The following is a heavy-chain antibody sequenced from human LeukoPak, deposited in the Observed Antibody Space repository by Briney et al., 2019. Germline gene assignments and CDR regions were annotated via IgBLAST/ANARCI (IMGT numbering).Heavy chain of an antibody. J-gene: IGHJ5*02. V-gene: IGHV4-59*01. D-gene: IGHD5-12*01. CDR2: ISYNGIT. CDR3: ARDRVDRFGPRFDP. CDR1: GGSIRSDY. Sequence: SETLSLTCSVSGGSIRSDYWSWIRQPPGKGLEWIGYISYNGITNYNPSLKSRLTMSVDTSKSQFSLKLSSLTAAATAEYYCARDRVDRFGPRFDPWGPGTLVTASS.